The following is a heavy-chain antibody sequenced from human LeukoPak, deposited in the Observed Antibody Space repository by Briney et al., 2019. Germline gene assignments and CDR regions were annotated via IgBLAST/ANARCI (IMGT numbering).Heavy chain of an antibody. CDR1: DGSFSGYY. V-gene: IGHV4-34*01. CDR3: ARGKGYYYGSGSYKSWFDP. J-gene: IGHJ5*02. Sequence: SETLSLTCAVYDGSFSGYYWSWIRQPPGKGLEWIGEINHSGSTNYNPSLKSRVTISVDTSKNQFSLKLSSVTAADTAVYYCARGKGYYYGSGSYKSWFDPWGQGTLVTVSS. D-gene: IGHD3-10*01. CDR2: INHSGST.